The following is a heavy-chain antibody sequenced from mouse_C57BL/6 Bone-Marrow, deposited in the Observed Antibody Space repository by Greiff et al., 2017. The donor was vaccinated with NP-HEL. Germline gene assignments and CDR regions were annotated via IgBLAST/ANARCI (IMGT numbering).Heavy chain of an antibody. J-gene: IGHJ4*01. CDR1: GYTFTSYW. D-gene: IGHD1-1*01. V-gene: IGHV1-64*01. Sequence: QVQLQQPGAELVKPGASVKLSCKASGYTFTSYWMHWVKQRPGQGLEWIGMIHPNSGSTNYNEKLKSKATLTVDKSSSTAYMQLSSLTSEDSAVYYCASLIYYYGSSYFYYAMDYWGQGTSVTVSS. CDR2: IHPNSGST. CDR3: ASLIYYYGSSYFYYAMDY.